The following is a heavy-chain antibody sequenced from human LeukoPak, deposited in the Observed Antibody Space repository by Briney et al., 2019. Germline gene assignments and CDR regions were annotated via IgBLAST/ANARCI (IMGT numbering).Heavy chain of an antibody. J-gene: IGHJ4*02. V-gene: IGHV4-39*01. CDR3: ARNITSLIPAGYFHY. D-gene: IGHD2-2*01. CDR2: IYNSWST. Sequence: SETLSRTCTVSGGSIGSGRYYWAWIRQPPGKGLEWIGSIYNSWSTSYNPSLKSRVAMSVDTSKNQFSLRLSSVTAADTAVYYCARNITSLIPAGYFHYWGQGTLVAVSS. CDR1: GGSIGSGRYY.